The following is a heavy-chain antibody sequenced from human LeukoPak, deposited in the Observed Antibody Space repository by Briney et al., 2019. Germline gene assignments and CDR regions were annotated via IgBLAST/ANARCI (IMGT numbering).Heavy chain of an antibody. CDR2: IRSKGYGGTT. J-gene: IGHJ4*02. CDR3: TRDVRHSYGPPSDY. Sequence: GGSLRLSCTASGFTFGDYAMNWVRQAPGKGLEWVGFIRSKGYGGTTEYAASVKGRFTISRDDFKSVAYLQMNSLITEDTAVYYCTRDVRHSYGPPSDYWGQGTLVIVSS. CDR1: GFTFGDYA. D-gene: IGHD5-18*01. V-gene: IGHV3-49*04.